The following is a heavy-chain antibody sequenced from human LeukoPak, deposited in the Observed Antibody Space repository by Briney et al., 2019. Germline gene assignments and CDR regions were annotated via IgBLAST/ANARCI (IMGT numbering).Heavy chain of an antibody. CDR3: ARVAIPDFGVVDYYYYMDV. D-gene: IGHD3-3*01. J-gene: IGHJ6*03. Sequence: GASVKVSCKASGGTFSRYAISWVRQAPGQGLEWMGGIIPIFGTANYAQKFQGRVTITADKSTSTAYMELSSLRSEDTAVYYCARVAIPDFGVVDYYYYMDVWGKGTTVTVSS. V-gene: IGHV1-69*06. CDR1: GGTFSRYA. CDR2: IIPIFGTA.